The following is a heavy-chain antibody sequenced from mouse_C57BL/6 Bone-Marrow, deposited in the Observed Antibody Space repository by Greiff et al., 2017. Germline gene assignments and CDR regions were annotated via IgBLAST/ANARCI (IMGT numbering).Heavy chain of an antibody. CDR2: ISSGSSTI. V-gene: IGHV5-17*01. D-gene: IGHD2-1*01. CDR1: GFTFSDYG. CDR3: ARKVYYGNVAWFAY. Sequence: EVQLVESGGGLVKPGGSLKLSCAASGFTFSDYGMHWVRQAPEKGLEWVAYISSGSSTIDYADTVKGRFTISRDNAKNTLFLQMTSLRSEDTAMYYCARKVYYGNVAWFAYWGQGTLVTVSA. J-gene: IGHJ3*01.